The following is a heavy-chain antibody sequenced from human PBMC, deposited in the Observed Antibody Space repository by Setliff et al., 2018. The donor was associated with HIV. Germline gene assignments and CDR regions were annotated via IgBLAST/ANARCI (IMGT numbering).Heavy chain of an antibody. CDR2: VRYETYGGTS. Sequence: GSLRLSCSPSGFTFVDYAVTWVRQAPGKGLEWIGFVRYETYGGTSHYAASVEGRFTIPRDDSKSIAFLQMNSLKTEDTAVYYCSRGVGYYPTLDFWGQGTLVTVSS. J-gene: IGHJ4*02. CDR3: SRGVGYYPTLDF. V-gene: IGHV3-49*04. CDR1: GFTFVDYA. D-gene: IGHD3-22*01.